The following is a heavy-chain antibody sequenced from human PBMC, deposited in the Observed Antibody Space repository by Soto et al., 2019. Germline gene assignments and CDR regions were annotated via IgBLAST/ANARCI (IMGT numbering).Heavy chain of an antibody. D-gene: IGHD4-17*01. V-gene: IGHV3-23*01. CDR3: AVRKSGDYGNNWFDP. CDR2: ISGSGGST. J-gene: IGHJ5*02. Sequence: EVQLLESGGGLVQPGGSLRLSCAASGFTFSSYAMSWVRQAPGKGLEWVSAISGSGGSTYYVDSVKGRFTISRDNSKNTLYLQMNSLRAEDTAVYYCAVRKSGDYGNNWFDPWGQGTLVTVSS. CDR1: GFTFSSYA.